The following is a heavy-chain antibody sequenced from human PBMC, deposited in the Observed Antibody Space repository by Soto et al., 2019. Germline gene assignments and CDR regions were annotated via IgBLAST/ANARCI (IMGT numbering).Heavy chain of an antibody. V-gene: IGHV4-4*07. D-gene: IGHD5-18*01. Sequence: QVQLQESGPGLVKPSETLSLTCTVSGGSISGYYWTWIRQPAGKGLEWIGRIYTSGSTNYNPSLKSLVTTSVDTSKYQFSLKLSSVTAADTAIYYCAREVDTALVPHYFDYWGQGALVTVSS. CDR3: AREVDTALVPHYFDY. CDR1: GGSISGYY. CDR2: IYTSGST. J-gene: IGHJ4*02.